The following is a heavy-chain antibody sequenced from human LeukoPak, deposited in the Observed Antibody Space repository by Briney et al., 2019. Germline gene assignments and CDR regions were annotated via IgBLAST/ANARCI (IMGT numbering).Heavy chain of an antibody. J-gene: IGHJ4*02. D-gene: IGHD1-14*01. CDR1: GFTFGNFG. CDR2: IHFDGILQ. CDR3: ARETGTWDNYFDF. V-gene: IGHV3-30*02. Sequence: PGGSLRLSCAASGFTFGNFGFHWVRQAPGKGLEWVTFIHFDGILQNYVDSEEGRFSISRDNSKSTVYLQMNSLRPEDTAVYYCARETGTWDNYFDFWGQGTLVTVSS.